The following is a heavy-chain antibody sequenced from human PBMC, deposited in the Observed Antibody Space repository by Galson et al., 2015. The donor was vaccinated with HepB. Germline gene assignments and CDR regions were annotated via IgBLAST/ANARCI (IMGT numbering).Heavy chain of an antibody. Sequence: SLRLSCAASGSTFSDHYMDWFRQAPGNGLEWGGRTRNKANIYTTEYAASVKGRFTISRDDSKNSLYLQMNSLKTEDTAVYYCARETYYYDSSGFGVWYYFDYWGQGTLVTVSS. CDR1: GSTFSDHY. D-gene: IGHD3-22*01. J-gene: IGHJ4*02. CDR3: ARETYYYDSSGFGVWYYFDY. CDR2: TRNKANIYTT. V-gene: IGHV3-72*01.